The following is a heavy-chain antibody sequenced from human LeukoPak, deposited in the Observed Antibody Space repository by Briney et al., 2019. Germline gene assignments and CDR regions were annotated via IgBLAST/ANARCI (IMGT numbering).Heavy chain of an antibody. D-gene: IGHD3-16*02. CDR1: GYAFSGYY. CDR3: AIDPRIVVSIGGVIVPSPNRFDT. J-gene: IGHJ5*02. CDR2: FNTNTGVT. Sequence: GASVKVSCKTSGYAFSGYYINWVRQVPGQGFEWLGWFNTNTGVTNYALKFQGRVTITKDTSIRTAYMDLTRLRSDDTAVYYCAIDPRIVVSIGGVIVPSPNRFDTWGQGTQITVSS. V-gene: IGHV1-2*02.